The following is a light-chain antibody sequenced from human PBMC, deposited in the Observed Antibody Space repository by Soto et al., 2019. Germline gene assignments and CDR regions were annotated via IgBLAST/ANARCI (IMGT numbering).Light chain of an antibody. CDR2: DAY. CDR1: QSFRGL. Sequence: VLTQSPVTLSLSPGERATLSCRASQSFRGLLAWYQQKPGQSPRLLIYDAYNRATGIPPRFSGSGSGTDFTLTISSLEPEDSAVYYCQQRHMWPITFGQGTRLEIK. J-gene: IGKJ5*01. CDR3: QQRHMWPIT. V-gene: IGKV3-11*01.